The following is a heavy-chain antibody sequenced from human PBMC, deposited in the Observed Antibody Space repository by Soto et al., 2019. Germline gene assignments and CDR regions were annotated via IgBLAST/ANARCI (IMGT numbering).Heavy chain of an antibody. CDR3: AKDRYCSGGSCYSEWAFDI. Sequence: PGGSLRHCWAASGFTFSSYAMSRVRQAPEKRQKWVSAISGSGGSTYYADSVKGRFTISRDNSKNTLYLQMNSLRAEDTAVYYCAKDRYCSGGSCYSEWAFDIWGQGTMVTVSS. CDR1: GFTFSSYA. J-gene: IGHJ3*02. CDR2: ISGSGGST. D-gene: IGHD2-15*01. V-gene: IGHV3-23*01.